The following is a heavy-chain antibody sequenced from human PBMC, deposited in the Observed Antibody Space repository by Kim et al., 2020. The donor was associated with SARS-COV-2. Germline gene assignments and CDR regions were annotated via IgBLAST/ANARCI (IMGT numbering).Heavy chain of an antibody. Sequence: SETLSLTCTVSGGSISSSDFYWGWIRQPPGKGLEWIGTIDYTGNIYHNPSLKSRLTLSVDTSKNLFSLKLNSVTAADTAIYYCARHPHYFRTSGGFDPWGEGPRVTVSS. J-gene: IGHJ5*02. CDR3: ARHPHYFRTSGGFDP. CDR2: IDYTGNI. CDR1: GGSISSSDFY. V-gene: IGHV4-39*01. D-gene: IGHD3-22*01.